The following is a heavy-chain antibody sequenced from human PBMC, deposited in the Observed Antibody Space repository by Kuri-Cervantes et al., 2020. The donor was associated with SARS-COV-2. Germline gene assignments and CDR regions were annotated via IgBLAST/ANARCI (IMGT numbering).Heavy chain of an antibody. V-gene: IGHV4-39*01. CDR3: ATQSRGNY. CDR2: IYYSGST. D-gene: IGHD1-26*01. Sequence: ESLKISCTVSGGSISSSSYYWGWIRQPPGKGLAWIGSIYYSGSTYYNPSHKSRVTISVDTCKNQFSLKLSSVTATDTAVYYCATQSRGNYWGQGTLVTVSS. J-gene: IGHJ4*02. CDR1: GGSISSSSYY.